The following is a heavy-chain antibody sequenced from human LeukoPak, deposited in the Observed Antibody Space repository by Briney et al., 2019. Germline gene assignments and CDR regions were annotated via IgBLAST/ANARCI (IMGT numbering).Heavy chain of an antibody. J-gene: IGHJ4*02. CDR2: ISWNSGSI. CDR3: AKDYGPTTYGVDY. Sequence: PGGSLRLSCAASGFTFDDYAMHWVRQAPGKGLEWVSSISWNSGSIGYADSVKGRFTISRDNAKNSLYLQMNSLRAEDTALYYCAKDYGPTTYGVDYWGQGTLVTVSS. V-gene: IGHV3-9*01. CDR1: GFTFDDYA. D-gene: IGHD4-17*01.